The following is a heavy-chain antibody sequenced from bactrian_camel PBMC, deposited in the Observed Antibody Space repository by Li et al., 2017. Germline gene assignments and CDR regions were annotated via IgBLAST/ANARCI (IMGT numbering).Heavy chain of an antibody. D-gene: IGHD5*01. Sequence: HVQLVESGGGSVQPGGSLRLSCAASGSTARINYMGWFRQAPGKEREGLASIDSDGGTSYADSVKGRFTISQDNAKYTLYLQMNSLKPEDTAMYYCAGEFYSTRCDRGWPTGYWGQGTQVTVS. J-gene: IGHJ6*01. CDR1: GSTARINY. CDR2: IDSDGGT. V-gene: IGHV3S53*01. CDR3: AGEFYSTRCDRGWPTGY.